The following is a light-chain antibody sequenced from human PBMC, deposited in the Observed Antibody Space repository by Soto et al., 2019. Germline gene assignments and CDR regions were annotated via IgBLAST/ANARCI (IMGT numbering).Light chain of an antibody. CDR1: QSVSSSY. CDR3: QQYGMSPRT. CDR2: GAS. J-gene: IGKJ1*01. Sequence: EIVLTQSPGTLSLSPGERATLSCRASQSVSSSYFAWYQQKPGQAPKLLIYGASSRATGIPDRFSGSVSGTDFTLIISRLEPEDFAVYYCQQYGMSPRTFGQGTKVEIK. V-gene: IGKV3-20*01.